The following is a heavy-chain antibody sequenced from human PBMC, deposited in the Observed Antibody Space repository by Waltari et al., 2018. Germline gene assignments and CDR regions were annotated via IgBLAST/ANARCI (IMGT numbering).Heavy chain of an antibody. J-gene: IGHJ4*02. V-gene: IGHV3-21*01. CDR2: ISISSTYI. Sequence: EVQLVESGGGLVKPGGSLRLSCAASGFTFSSYSMKWVRQAPGKGLEVVPSISISSTYIFYADSVKGRFTISRDNAKNSLYLQMNSLRAEDTAVYYCARDRAGGHYPEGPEHYWGQGTLVTVSS. CDR3: ARDRAGGHYPEGPEHY. D-gene: IGHD1-26*01. CDR1: GFTFSSYS.